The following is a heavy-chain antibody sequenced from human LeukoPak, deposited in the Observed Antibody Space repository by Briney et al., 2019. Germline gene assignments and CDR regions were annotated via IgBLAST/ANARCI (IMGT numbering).Heavy chain of an antibody. CDR1: GFTFSSYW. CDR2: IKQDGSEK. Sequence: QPGGSLRLSCAASGFTFSSYWMNWVRQAPGKRLEWVANIKQDGSEKYYVDSVKGRFTISRDNANNSLYLQMNSLRPDDTALYYCSTDPRLLIYWGHGTLVTVSS. CDR3: STDPRLLIY. D-gene: IGHD2-8*01. J-gene: IGHJ4*01. V-gene: IGHV3-7*03.